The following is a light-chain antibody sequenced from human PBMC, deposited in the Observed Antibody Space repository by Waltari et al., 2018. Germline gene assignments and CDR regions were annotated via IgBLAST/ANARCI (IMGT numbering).Light chain of an antibody. CDR3: QQYNTGPPCT. CDR2: GAS. CDR1: QSISFN. J-gene: IGKJ1*01. Sequence: MTQSPATLSVSPGERATLSCRASQSISFNLAWYQQKPGQAPRLLIYGASTRASGIPARFSGSGSGTDFSLTISSLQSEDFAVYFCQQYNTGPPCTFGQGT. V-gene: IGKV3-15*01.